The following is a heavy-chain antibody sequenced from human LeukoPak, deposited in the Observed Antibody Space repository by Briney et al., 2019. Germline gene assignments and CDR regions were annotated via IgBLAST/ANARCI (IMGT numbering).Heavy chain of an antibody. J-gene: IGHJ3*02. CDR1: GFTFSSYW. CDR3: AKDYYYDSSGYYFLSDAFDI. V-gene: IGHV3-74*01. CDR2: INSDGSST. D-gene: IGHD3-22*01. Sequence: PGGSLRLSCAASGFTFSSYWMHWVRQAPGKGLMWVSRINSDGSSTTYADSVKGRFTISRDNTKNTLYLQMDSLRAEDTAVYYCAKDYYYDSSGYYFLSDAFDIWGQGTMVTVSS.